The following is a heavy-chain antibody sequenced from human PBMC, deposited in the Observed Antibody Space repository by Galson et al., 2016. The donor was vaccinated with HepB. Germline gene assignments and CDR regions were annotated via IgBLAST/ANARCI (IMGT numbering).Heavy chain of an antibody. CDR2: VSYDGRNK. V-gene: IGHV3-30*03. CDR3: AREGRGAYSNTIGS. D-gene: IGHD3-16*01. Sequence: SLRLSCAASGFAFSNYAMHWVRQAPGKGLEWVAVVSYDGRNKYYADSVKGRFTISRDNSKNTVYLRMNRLRVEDTAVYYCAREGRGAYSNTIGSWGQGTLVTVSS. J-gene: IGHJ4*02. CDR1: GFAFSNYA.